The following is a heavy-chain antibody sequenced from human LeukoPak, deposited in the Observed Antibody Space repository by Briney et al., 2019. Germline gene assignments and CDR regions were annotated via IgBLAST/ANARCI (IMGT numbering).Heavy chain of an antibody. CDR1: GGSISSGDYY. CDR3: ARGAYGVYSSTWYYFDY. V-gene: IGHV4-30-4*01. J-gene: IGHJ4*02. CDR2: IYYSGST. D-gene: IGHD6-13*01. Sequence: SETLSLTCTVSGGSISSGDYYWSWIRQPPGKGLEWIVYIYYSGSTYYNPSLKSRVTISIDTSKNQFSLKLTSVTAADTAVYYCARGAYGVYSSTWYYFDYWGQGTLVTVSS.